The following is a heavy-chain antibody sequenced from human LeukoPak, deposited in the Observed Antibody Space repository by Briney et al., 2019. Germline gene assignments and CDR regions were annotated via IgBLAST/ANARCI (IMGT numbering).Heavy chain of an antibody. J-gene: IGHJ4*02. Sequence: ASVKVSCKASGGTFSSYAISWVRQAPGQGLEGVGGIIPIFGTANYAQKFQGRVTITADESTSTAYMELSSLRSEDTAVYYCARGDSSGYYYLDYWGQGTLVTVSS. CDR2: IIPIFGTA. CDR1: GGTFSSYA. V-gene: IGHV1-69*13. D-gene: IGHD3-22*01. CDR3: ARGDSSGYYYLDY.